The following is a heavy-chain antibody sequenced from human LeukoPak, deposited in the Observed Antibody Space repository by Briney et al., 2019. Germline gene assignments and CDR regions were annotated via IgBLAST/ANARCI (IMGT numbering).Heavy chain of an antibody. V-gene: IGHV3-23*01. D-gene: IGHD3-22*01. CDR3: VILVQI. CDR1: GLAFAETG. J-gene: IGHJ6*04. Sequence: GGSLRLSCAASGLAFAETGTTWVPQAPGKGLGWGSAISVSGTTPYTASAKGRFSPSRDNSRDTVYLQLNSLRTAQTPLCNPVILVQIWRRETTLIVSS. CDR2: ISVSGTT.